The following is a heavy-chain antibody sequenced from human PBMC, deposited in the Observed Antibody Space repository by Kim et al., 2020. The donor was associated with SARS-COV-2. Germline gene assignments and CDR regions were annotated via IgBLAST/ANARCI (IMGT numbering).Heavy chain of an antibody. CDR2: IYYSGST. Sequence: SETLSLTCTVSGGSISSSSYYWGWIRQPPGKGLEWIGSIYYSGSTYYNPSLKSRVTISVDTSKNQFSLKLSSVTAADTAVYYCARRAYSGWNNWFDPWGPRALVTVSS. D-gene: IGHD6-19*01. CDR1: GGSISSSSYY. J-gene: IGHJ5*02. CDR3: ARRAYSGWNNWFDP. V-gene: IGHV4-39*01.